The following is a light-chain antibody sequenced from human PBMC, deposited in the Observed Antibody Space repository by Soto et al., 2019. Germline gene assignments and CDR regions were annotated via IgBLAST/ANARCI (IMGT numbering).Light chain of an antibody. CDR3: QSYDSSLSAHVV. CDR1: RSNIGAGYD. CDR2: GNS. V-gene: IGLV1-40*01. J-gene: IGLJ2*01. Sequence: QSVLTQPPSVSGAPGQRVTISCTGSRSNIGAGYDVHWYQQLPGTAPKLLIYGNSTRPSGVPDRFSGSKSGTSASLAITGLQAEDEADYYCQSYDSSLSAHVVFGGGTKLNVL.